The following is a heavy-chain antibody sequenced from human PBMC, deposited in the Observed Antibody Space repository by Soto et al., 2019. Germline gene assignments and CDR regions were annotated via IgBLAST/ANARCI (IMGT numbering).Heavy chain of an antibody. CDR2: LSYEGSEE. J-gene: IGHJ4*02. D-gene: IGHD6-19*01. CDR3: ALTRRSSLLEVAGPGFEY. Sequence: GGSLRLSCAASGFNFGAFGMHWVRQAPGKGLEWLSVLSYEGSEEYYADSVRGRFTISRDNSKNTLFLQMDSLRVDDTGVYYCALTRRSSLLEVAGPGFEYWGQGTLVTVS. CDR1: GFNFGAFG. V-gene: IGHV3-30*03.